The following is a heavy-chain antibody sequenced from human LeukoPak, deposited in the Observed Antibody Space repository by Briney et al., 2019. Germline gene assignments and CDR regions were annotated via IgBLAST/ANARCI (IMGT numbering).Heavy chain of an antibody. Sequence: GGSLRLSCAASGFTFSSYAMSWVRQAPGKGLEWVSAISGSGGSTYYADTVKGRSTISRDNSKNTLYLQMNSLRAEDTAVYYCARVPGYDSSGYFDYWGQGTLVTVSS. V-gene: IGHV3-23*01. CDR1: GFTFSSYA. J-gene: IGHJ4*02. CDR2: ISGSGGST. CDR3: ARVPGYDSSGYFDY. D-gene: IGHD3-22*01.